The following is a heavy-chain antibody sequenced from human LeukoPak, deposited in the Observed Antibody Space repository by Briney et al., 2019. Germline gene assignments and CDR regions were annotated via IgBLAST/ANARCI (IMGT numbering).Heavy chain of an antibody. V-gene: IGHV1-2*02. J-gene: IGHJ4*02. CDR2: INPNSGGT. CDR3: ARDPKPSQRTYYDILTGYYGGLYFDY. D-gene: IGHD3-9*01. Sequence: ASVKVSCKASGYTFTGHYMHWVRQAPGQGLEWMGWINPNSGGTNYAQKFQGRVTMTRDTSVSTAYMELSRLRSDDTAVYYCARDPKPSQRTYYDILTGYYGGLYFDYWGQGTLVTVSS. CDR1: GYTFTGHY.